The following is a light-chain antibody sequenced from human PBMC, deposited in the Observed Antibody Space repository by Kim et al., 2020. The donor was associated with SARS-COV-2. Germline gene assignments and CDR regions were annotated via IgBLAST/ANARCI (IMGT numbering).Light chain of an antibody. J-gene: IGLJ3*02. CDR2: GKN. V-gene: IGLV3-19*01. CDR1: SHSSHY. Sequence: AMGQTVRIRCQGDSHSSHYASWYQQKPGQAPVLVIYGKNNRPSGIPDRFSGSSSGNTASLTITGAQAEDEADYYCNSRDSSGNHLVFGGGTQLTVL. CDR3: NSRDSSGNHLV.